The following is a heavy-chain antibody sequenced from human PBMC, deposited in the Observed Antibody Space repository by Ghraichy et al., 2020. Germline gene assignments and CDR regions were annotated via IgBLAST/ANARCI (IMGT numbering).Heavy chain of an antibody. CDR1: GSSVGSHY. V-gene: IGHV4-59*02. J-gene: IGHJ4*02. D-gene: IGHD5-12*01. CDR3: ARSLSGLDSGDS. Sequence: SETLSLTCTVSGSSVGSHYWSWIRQPPGKGLEWIGDMTYIGSTNYNPSLKSRLTISLDPSKNQFSLRLNSVTAADTAVYYCARSLSGLDSGDSWGQGILVTVSS. CDR2: MTYIGST.